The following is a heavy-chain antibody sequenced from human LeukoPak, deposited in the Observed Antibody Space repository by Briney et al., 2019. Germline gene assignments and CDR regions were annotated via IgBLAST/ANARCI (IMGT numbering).Heavy chain of an antibody. CDR3: ARGLGYCSGGSCHLSAFDI. CDR1: GYTFTSYY. D-gene: IGHD2-15*01. J-gene: IGHJ3*02. Sequence: ASVKVSCKASGYTFTSYYMHWVRQAPGQGLEWMGIINPSGGSTSYAQKFQGRVTMTRDTSTSTVYMELSSLRSEDTAVYYCARGLGYCSGGSCHLSAFDIWGQGTMVTVSS. CDR2: INPSGGST. V-gene: IGHV1-46*01.